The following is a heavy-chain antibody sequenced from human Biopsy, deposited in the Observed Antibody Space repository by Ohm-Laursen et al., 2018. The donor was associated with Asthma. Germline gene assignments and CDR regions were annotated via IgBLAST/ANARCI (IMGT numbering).Heavy chain of an antibody. J-gene: IGHJ6*02. Sequence: AASDTPARKTYGYTFNSAGTTWVRQAPRQGIEWLVWISVYNGNTKVAQKLQDRVTMITDTSTSTAYMELSSLRSDDTAVYFCARAVDYSHYYGIDVWGQGTTVTVS. CDR2: ISVYNGNT. D-gene: IGHD3-10*01. CDR1: GYTFNSAG. V-gene: IGHV1-18*01. CDR3: ARAVDYSHYYGIDV.